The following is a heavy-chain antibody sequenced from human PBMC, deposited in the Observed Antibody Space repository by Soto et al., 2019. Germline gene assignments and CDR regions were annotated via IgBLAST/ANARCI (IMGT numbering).Heavy chain of an antibody. D-gene: IGHD1-26*01. V-gene: IGHV1-18*01. Sequence: ASVKVSCKASGGTFTSYGISWVRQAPGQGLEWMGWISAYNGNTNYAQKLQGRVTMTTDTSTSTAYMELRSLRADDTAVYYCARGSPIVGAWYYFDYWGQGTLVTVSS. CDR1: GGTFTSYG. J-gene: IGHJ4*02. CDR3: ARGSPIVGAWYYFDY. CDR2: ISAYNGNT.